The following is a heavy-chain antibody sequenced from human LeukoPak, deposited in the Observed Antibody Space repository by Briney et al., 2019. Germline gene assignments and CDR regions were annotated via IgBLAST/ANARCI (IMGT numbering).Heavy chain of an antibody. CDR3: ASPYSSRWYELCY. CDR1: GFTLSRYS. J-gene: IGHJ4*02. V-gene: IGHV3-21*01. CDR2: ISGRSDYI. D-gene: IGHD6-13*01. Sequence: SGGSLRLSCAASGFTLSRYSMNWVRQAPGKGLEWVSSISGRSDYIYYADSVKGRFTISRDNAKNSLYLQMNSLRAEDTAVYYCASPYSSRWYELCYWGQGTLVTVSS.